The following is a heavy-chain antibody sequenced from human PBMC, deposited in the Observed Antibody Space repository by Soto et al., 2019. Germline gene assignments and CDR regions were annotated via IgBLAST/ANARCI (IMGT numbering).Heavy chain of an antibody. CDR1: GFTFSDYS. J-gene: IGHJ4*02. CDR3: ARGPAPNIPDY. V-gene: IGHV3-21*01. D-gene: IGHD2-2*01. Sequence: EVQLVESGGGLVKPGGSLRLSCAASGFTFSDYSMNWVRQAPGKGLEWVSSISASSNYIYYADSAKGRFTISRDNAKTSLYLQMNSLRADDTAVYYCARGPAPNIPDYWGQGTLVTVSS. CDR2: ISASSNYI.